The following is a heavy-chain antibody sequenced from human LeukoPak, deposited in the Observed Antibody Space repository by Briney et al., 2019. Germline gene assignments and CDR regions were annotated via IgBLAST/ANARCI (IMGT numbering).Heavy chain of an antibody. Sequence: ASVKVPCKASGYTFTSYGISWVRQAPEQGLEWMGWISAYNGNTNYAQKLQGRVTMTKDTSTSTAYMELRSLRSDDTAVYYCARGRGYCSSTSCQLTDYWGQGTLVTVSS. CDR2: ISAYNGNT. V-gene: IGHV1-18*01. CDR1: GYTFTSYG. CDR3: ARGRGYCSSTSCQLTDY. J-gene: IGHJ4*02. D-gene: IGHD2-2*01.